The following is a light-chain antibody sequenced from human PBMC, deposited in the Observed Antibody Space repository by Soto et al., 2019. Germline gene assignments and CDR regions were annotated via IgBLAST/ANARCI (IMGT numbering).Light chain of an antibody. CDR2: TAS. J-gene: IGKJ4*01. CDR3: QQTTHFPLT. V-gene: IGKV1-12*01. Sequence: DIQMTQSPSSVSASVGDRVTITCRASQGISSWLAWYQKKPGKAPKLLIFTASTLESGVPSRFSGSGSGTDFTLTISSLQPEDFATYYCQQTTHFPLTSGGGTKVEIK. CDR1: QGISSW.